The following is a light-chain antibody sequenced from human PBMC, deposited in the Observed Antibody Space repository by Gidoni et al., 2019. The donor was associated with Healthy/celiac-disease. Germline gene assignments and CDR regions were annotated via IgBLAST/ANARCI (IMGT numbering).Light chain of an antibody. CDR2: AAS. CDR3: QQDGRPPRT. CDR1: QSVSSSY. J-gene: IGKJ1*01. V-gene: IGKV3-20*01. Sequence: EIVLTHPPGTLSSSPGERAPLSCRASQSVSSSYLAWYQQKPGQAPRLLIYAASSRATGIPDRFSGSGSGTDFTLTISRLEPEDVAVYYCQQDGRPPRTFXXXTKVEIK.